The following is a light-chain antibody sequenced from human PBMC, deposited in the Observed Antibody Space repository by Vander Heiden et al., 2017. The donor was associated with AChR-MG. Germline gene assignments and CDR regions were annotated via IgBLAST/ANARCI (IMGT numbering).Light chain of an antibody. CDR2: EVA. CDR1: STDIGVYNY. J-gene: IGLJ3*02. Sequence: QSALTQPPSASGSPGQSVPISCTGTSTDIGVYNYVSWYQQHPPKAPKLIIYEVAKRPSGVPDRFSGSKSGNTASLTVSGLQAEDEASYYCSSYAGSNNLRVVFGGGTRLTVL. V-gene: IGLV2-8*01. CDR3: SSYAGSNNLRVV.